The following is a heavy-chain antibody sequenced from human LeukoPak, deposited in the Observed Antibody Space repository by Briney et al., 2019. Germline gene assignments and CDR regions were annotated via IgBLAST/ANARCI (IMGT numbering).Heavy chain of an antibody. CDR2: IRYDGSSK. J-gene: IGHJ4*02. Sequence: PGGSLRLSCAASGFTFSSYGMHWVRQAPGKGLEWVAFIRYDGSSKYYADSVKGRFTISRDNSKNTLYLQMNSLRAEDMAVYYCAKDPSFRPGYFDYWGQGTLVTVSS. CDR1: GFTFSSYG. V-gene: IGHV3-30*02. CDR3: AKDPSFRPGYFDY.